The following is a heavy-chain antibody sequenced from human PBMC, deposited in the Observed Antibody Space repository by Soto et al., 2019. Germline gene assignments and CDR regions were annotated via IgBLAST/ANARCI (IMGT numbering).Heavy chain of an antibody. CDR2: IMPVFPTT. D-gene: IGHD3-3*02. V-gene: IGHV1-69*12. Sequence: QVQLVQSGAEVKKPGSSVKVSCKTSGGTCRTSAISWVRQAPGQGLEWMGGIMPVFPTTDYAQKFQGRVTITADESTGTAYMELSSLRSEDTAVYYCARDKDRQQLGGNYYYIMDVWGQGTTVTVSS. CDR1: GGTCRTSA. CDR3: ARDKDRQQLGGNYYYIMDV. J-gene: IGHJ6*01.